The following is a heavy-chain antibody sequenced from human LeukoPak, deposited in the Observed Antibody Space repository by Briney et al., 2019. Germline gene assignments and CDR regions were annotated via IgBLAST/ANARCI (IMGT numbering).Heavy chain of an antibody. J-gene: IGHJ5*02. CDR1: GGPFSGYY. CDR2: INHSGST. CDR3: AIGYCSSTSCPGGGWFDP. Sequence: IPSETLSLTCAVYGGPFSGYYWSWIRQSPGKGLEWIGEINHSGSTNYNPSLKSRVTISVHTAKNQFSLKISSVTAADKAVYYCAIGYCSSTSCPGGGWFDPWGQGTLVTVPS. V-gene: IGHV4-34*01. D-gene: IGHD2-2*01.